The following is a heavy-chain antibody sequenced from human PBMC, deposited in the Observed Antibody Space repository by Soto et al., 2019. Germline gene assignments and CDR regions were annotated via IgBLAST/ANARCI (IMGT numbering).Heavy chain of an antibody. V-gene: IGHV3-30*18. CDR2: ISYDGSNK. Sequence: LRLSCAASGFTFSSYGMHWVRQAPGKGLEWVAVISYDGSNKYYADSVKGRFTISRDNSKNTLYLQMNSLRAEDTAVYYCAKDSRAHAEYFQHWGQGTLVTVSS. J-gene: IGHJ1*01. CDR3: AKDSRAHAEYFQH. CDR1: GFTFSSYG.